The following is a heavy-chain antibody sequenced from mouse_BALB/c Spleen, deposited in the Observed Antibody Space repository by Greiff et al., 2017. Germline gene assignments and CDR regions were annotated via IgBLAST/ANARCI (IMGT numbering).Heavy chain of an antibody. CDR2: ISSGGGST. CDR3: ARRSSSAWFAY. J-gene: IGHJ3*01. Sequence: DVMLVESGGGLVKPGGSLKLSCAASGFAFSSYDMSWVRQTPEKRLEWVAYISSGGGSTYYPDTVKGRFTISRDDAKNTLYLQMSSLKSEDTAMYYCARRSSSAWFAYWGQGTLVTVSA. V-gene: IGHV5-12-1*01. D-gene: IGHD1-1*01. CDR1: GFAFSSYD.